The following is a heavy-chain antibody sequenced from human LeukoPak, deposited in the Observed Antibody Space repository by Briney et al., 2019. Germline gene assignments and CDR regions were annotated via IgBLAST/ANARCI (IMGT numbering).Heavy chain of an antibody. CDR1: GYSFTSYW. CDR2: IYPGDSDT. Sequence: GESLKISCKGSGYSFTSYWIGWVRQMPGKGLEWMGIIYPGDSDTRYSPSFQGQVTISADKSISTAYLQWSSLKASDTAMYYCARQIGCSSTSRSNWFDPWGQGTLVTVSS. D-gene: IGHD2-2*01. J-gene: IGHJ5*02. CDR3: ARQIGCSSTSRSNWFDP. V-gene: IGHV5-51*01.